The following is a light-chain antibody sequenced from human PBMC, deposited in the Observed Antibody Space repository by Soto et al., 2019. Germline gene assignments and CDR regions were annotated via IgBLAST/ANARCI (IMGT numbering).Light chain of an antibody. CDR3: QKYHNWPRT. CDR2: GAS. V-gene: IGKV3-15*01. CDR1: QSVSSN. Sequence: EIVMTQSPATLSVSPGERATLSCRASQSVSSNLAWYQQKPGQAPRLLIYGASTRATGIPARFSGSGSGTEFTLTISSLTSEDFAVYYCQKYHNWPRTFGQGTKVEI. J-gene: IGKJ1*01.